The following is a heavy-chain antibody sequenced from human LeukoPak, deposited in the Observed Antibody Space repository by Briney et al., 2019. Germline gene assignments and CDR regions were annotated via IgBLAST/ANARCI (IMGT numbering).Heavy chain of an antibody. Sequence: GGSLRLSCVASGFPFSSYWMTWVRQAPGKGLEWVANIKQDGSKKSYVDSVKGRFTISRDNAKNSLYLQMNSLRAEDTAIYYCTRVGYIDEGIDYWGQGTLVNVSS. CDR1: GFPFSSYW. CDR2: IKQDGSKK. V-gene: IGHV3-7*04. D-gene: IGHD5-24*01. CDR3: TRVGYIDEGIDY. J-gene: IGHJ4*02.